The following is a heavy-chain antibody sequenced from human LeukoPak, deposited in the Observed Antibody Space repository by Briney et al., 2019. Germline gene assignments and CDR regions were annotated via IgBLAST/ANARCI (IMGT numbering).Heavy chain of an antibody. J-gene: IGHJ3*02. CDR3: AKEGSGWSFDI. CDR1: GFTFSSYG. Sequence: GGSLRLSCAASGFTFSSYGMHWVRQAPGKGLEWVAVISYDGSNKYYADSVKGRFTISRDNSKNTLDLQMNSLRAEDTAVYYCAKEGSGWSFDIWGQGTMVTVSS. CDR2: ISYDGSNK. D-gene: IGHD6-19*01. V-gene: IGHV3-30*18.